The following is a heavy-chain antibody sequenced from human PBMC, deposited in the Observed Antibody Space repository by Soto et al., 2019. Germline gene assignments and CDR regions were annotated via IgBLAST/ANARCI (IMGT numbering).Heavy chain of an antibody. CDR2: IYTSGST. CDR1: GGSISSYY. Sequence: WETLSLTCTVSGGSISSYYWSWIRQPAGKGLEWIGRIYTSGSTNYNPSLKSRVTMSVDTSKNQFSLKLSSVTAADTAVYYCAREPRGGDYVWGSYRPLYAFDIWGQGTMVTVS. D-gene: IGHD3-16*02. J-gene: IGHJ3*02. V-gene: IGHV4-4*07. CDR3: AREPRGGDYVWGSYRPLYAFDI.